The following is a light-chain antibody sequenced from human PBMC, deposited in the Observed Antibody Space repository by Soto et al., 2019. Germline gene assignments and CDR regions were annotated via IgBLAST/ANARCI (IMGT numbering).Light chain of an antibody. CDR2: GAS. J-gene: IGKJ4*01. V-gene: IGKV3-11*01. CDR3: QQRSNWPLT. CDR1: QTISTN. Sequence: EIVMTQSPATLSVSPGGRAPLSFRASQTISTNLAWYQYKPGQAPRLLISGASTRATGVPARFSGSGSGTDFTLTISSLEPEDFAVYYCQQRSNWPLTFGGGTKVDIK.